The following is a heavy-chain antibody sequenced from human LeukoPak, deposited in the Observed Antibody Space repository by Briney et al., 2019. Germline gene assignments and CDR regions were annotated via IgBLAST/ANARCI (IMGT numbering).Heavy chain of an antibody. D-gene: IGHD6-19*01. Sequence: PGGSLRLSCAATGFTFSSNSMNWVRQASGKGLEWVSYISSSSSTICYADSVKGRFTISRDNADNSLYLQMNSPRVEDTAMYFCAKVPGREGNSGPDLDPWGQGTLVIVSS. CDR2: ISSSSSTI. J-gene: IGHJ5*02. V-gene: IGHV3-48*01. CDR3: AKVPGREGNSGPDLDP. CDR1: GFTFSSNS.